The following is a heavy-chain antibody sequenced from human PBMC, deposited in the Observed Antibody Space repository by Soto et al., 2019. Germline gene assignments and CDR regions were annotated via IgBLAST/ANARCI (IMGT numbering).Heavy chain of an antibody. J-gene: IGHJ4*02. CDR3: TRETVAGITGLDY. Sequence: GGSLRLSCAASGFNVGAFAVNWVRRAPGKGLEWVSGISVSDAFIYYADSVRGRFSISRDASENILYLQMNSLRVDDTALYYYTRETVAGITGLDYWGRGTRVTV. V-gene: IGHV3-23*01. CDR2: ISVSDAFI. CDR1: GFNVGAFA. D-gene: IGHD1-20*01.